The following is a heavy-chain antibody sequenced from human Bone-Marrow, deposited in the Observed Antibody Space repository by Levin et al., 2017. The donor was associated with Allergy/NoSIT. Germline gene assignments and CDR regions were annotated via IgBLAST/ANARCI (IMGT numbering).Heavy chain of an antibody. Sequence: SSPLSLPFPFSFFSITFLIFFCVWYRHPPFPFLSLLVRLSSPGRPYYNPSLKSRVAISLHTSKNQFSLRLSSVTAADTAVYYCARRPDRYCSGGRCNAEVIDSWGQGTLVTVSS. J-gene: IGHJ4*02. CDR3: ARRPDRYCSGGRCNAEVIDS. V-gene: IGHV4-39*01. CDR2: LSSPGRP. CDR1: FFSITFLIFF. D-gene: IGHD2-15*01.